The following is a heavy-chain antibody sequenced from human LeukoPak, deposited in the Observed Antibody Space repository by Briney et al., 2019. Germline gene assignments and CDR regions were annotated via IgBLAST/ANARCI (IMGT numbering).Heavy chain of an antibody. CDR2: VSGDASQT. Sequence: GGSLRLSCAASRFTFRSYAMSWVRQVPGEGLEWVATVSGDASQTYDSDSLKGRFTISRNNSKNTVYLRMSSLRAEDTAIYYCAKALDGRGHWYERGADYWGQGTLVAVSS. CDR1: RFTFRSYA. J-gene: IGHJ4*02. D-gene: IGHD2-21*02. V-gene: IGHV3-23*01. CDR3: AKALDGRGHWYERGADY.